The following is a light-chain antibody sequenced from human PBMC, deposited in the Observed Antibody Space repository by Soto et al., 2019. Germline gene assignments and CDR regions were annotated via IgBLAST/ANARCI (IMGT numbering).Light chain of an antibody. CDR3: QHYGNSPPSVT. V-gene: IGKV3-20*01. CDR1: QSVSSDY. CDR2: GAS. Sequence: EIVLTQSPDTLSLSPGERATLSCRASQSVSSDYLVWYQQKFGQAPRLLIYGASSRATGTPDRFSGSGSGTDFTLTISRLEPEDFAVYYCQHYGNSPPSVTFGPGTKVDIK. J-gene: IGKJ3*01.